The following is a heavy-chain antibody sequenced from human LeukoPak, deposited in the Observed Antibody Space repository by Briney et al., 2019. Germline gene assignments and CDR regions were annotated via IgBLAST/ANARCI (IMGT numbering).Heavy chain of an antibody. D-gene: IGHD6-19*01. CDR2: INTNSGGT. CDR1: GCTFTGYY. V-gene: IGHV1-2*02. Sequence: ASVKVSCKASGCTFTGYYMHWVRQAPGQGLEWMGWINTNSGGTNYAQKFQGRVTMTRDTSISTAYMELSRLRSDDTAVYYCARGGDSSGWHDGGFDYWGQGTLVTVSS. J-gene: IGHJ4*02. CDR3: ARGGDSSGWHDGGFDY.